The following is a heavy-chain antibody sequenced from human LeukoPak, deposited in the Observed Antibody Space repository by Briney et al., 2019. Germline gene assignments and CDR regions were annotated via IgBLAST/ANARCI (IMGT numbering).Heavy chain of an antibody. CDR2: INQDGSEK. CDR3: ARDGNDGFDY. D-gene: IGHD3-16*01. Sequence: GRSLRLSCAASGFTFSSYWMSWVRQAPGKGLEWVANINQDGSEKYYVDSVKGRFTISRDNAKNSLYLQMNSLRAEDTAVYHCARDGNDGFDYWGQGMLVTVSS. CDR1: GFTFSSYW. J-gene: IGHJ4*02. V-gene: IGHV3-7*05.